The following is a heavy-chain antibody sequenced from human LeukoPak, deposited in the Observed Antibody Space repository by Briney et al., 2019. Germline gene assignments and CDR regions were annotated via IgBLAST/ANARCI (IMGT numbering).Heavy chain of an antibody. CDR3: AKDRAARNGMDV. V-gene: IGHV4-4*07. Sequence: PSETLSLTCTVSGGSISGFYWSWLRQPAGKGLEWIGRLYVSGTTTYNPSLKSRVTMSVEASKNQFSLNLTSATAADTAVYYCAKDRAARNGMDVWGQGTTVTVSS. J-gene: IGHJ6*02. CDR1: GGSISGFY. CDR2: LYVSGTT. D-gene: IGHD6-6*01.